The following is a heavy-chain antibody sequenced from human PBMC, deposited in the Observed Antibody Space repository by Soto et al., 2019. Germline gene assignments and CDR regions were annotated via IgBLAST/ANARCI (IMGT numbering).Heavy chain of an antibody. CDR3: AKDFDYYHYAMDV. J-gene: IGHJ6*02. Sequence: QVQLVQSGAEMKKPGASVKVSCRASGYTFSSYAIHWVRQAPGQTLEWMGWINAGNGNTRYSEKFQARVTITRDTSASTAYMELSSLISEDTAVYYCAKDFDYYHYAMDVWGQGTTVTVSS. CDR2: INAGNGNT. V-gene: IGHV1-3*01. CDR1: GYTFSSYA. D-gene: IGHD3-3*01.